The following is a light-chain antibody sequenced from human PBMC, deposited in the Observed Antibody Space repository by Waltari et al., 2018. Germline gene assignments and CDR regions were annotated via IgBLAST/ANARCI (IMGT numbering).Light chain of an antibody. CDR2: DAS. Sequence: EIVLTQSPVTLSLSPGEGATLSCKTSQSVGDFLAWYQQSPGQAPRLLIDDASLRAAGIPARFSGSGSGTDFTLTISSLESEDSAVYFCQQRNSWPLTFGPGTTV. CDR3: QQRNSWPLT. J-gene: IGKJ3*01. V-gene: IGKV3-11*01. CDR1: QSVGDF.